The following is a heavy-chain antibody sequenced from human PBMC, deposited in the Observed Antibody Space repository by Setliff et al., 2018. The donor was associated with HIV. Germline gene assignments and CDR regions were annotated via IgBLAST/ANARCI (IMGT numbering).Heavy chain of an antibody. CDR2: IIPVFGTT. D-gene: IGHD3-22*01. CDR3: ARGGVYYYDSSGWSMDY. Sequence: SVKVSCKASGGTFSSYAISWVRQAPGQGLDWMGGIIPVFGTTNYAQKFQGRVTITADESTSTAYMELSSLRSEDTAVYYCARGGVYYYDSSGWSMDYWGQGTQVTVSS. J-gene: IGHJ4*02. V-gene: IGHV1-69*13. CDR1: GGTFSSYA.